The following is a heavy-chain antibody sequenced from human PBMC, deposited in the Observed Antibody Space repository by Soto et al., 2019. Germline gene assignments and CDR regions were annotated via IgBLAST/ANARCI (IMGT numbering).Heavy chain of an antibody. D-gene: IGHD3-16*01. CDR1: GGSISSYY. V-gene: IGHV4-59*01. Sequence: QVQLQESGPGLVKPSETLSLTCTVSGGSISSYYWSWIRQPPGKGLEWIGYIYYSGSTNYNPSLNSRVTISVDASKNQCSLRLSSVTAADMAVYYCARVLYYYFWGSYAFDIWGQGTMVTVSS. CDR3: ARVLYYYFWGSYAFDI. J-gene: IGHJ3*02. CDR2: IYYSGST.